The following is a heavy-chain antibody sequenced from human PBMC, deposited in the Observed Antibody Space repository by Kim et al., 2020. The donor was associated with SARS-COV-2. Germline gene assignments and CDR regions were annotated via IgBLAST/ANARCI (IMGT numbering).Heavy chain of an antibody. CDR3: AREHSSSWRDFYYYYGMDV. D-gene: IGHD6-13*01. Sequence: SETLSLTCTVSGGSISSGGYYWSWIRQHPGKGLEWIGYIYYSGSTYYNPSLKSRVTISVDTSKNQFSLKLSSVTAADTAVYYCAREHSSSWRDFYYYYGMDVWGQGTTVTVSS. J-gene: IGHJ6*02. V-gene: IGHV4-31*03. CDR1: GGSISSGGYY. CDR2: IYYSGST.